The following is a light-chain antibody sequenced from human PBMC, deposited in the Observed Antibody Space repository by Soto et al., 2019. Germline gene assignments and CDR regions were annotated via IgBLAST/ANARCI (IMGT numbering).Light chain of an antibody. Sequence: EIVMTQSPATLSVSPGEGATLSCRASQSISSNLAWYQQKPGQAPRLVIFDASTRATGIPDRFTGRGSGTEFTLTISSLQSEDFAVFYCQQYNNWPGTFGQGTKVDIK. V-gene: IGKV3-15*01. CDR2: DAS. J-gene: IGKJ1*01. CDR1: QSISSN. CDR3: QQYNNWPGT.